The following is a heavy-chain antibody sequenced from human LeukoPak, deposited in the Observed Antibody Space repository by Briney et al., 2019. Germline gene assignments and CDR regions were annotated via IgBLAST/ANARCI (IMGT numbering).Heavy chain of an antibody. CDR3: ARGEDYYGSGSSNWFDP. CDR1: GFTFSTDS. V-gene: IGHV3-21*01. CDR2: ISGSSNYI. J-gene: IGHJ5*02. Sequence: PGGSLRLSCAASGFTFSTDSMNWFRQAPGKGLEWVSSISGSSNYIYYADSVKGRFTISRDNAKNSLYLQMNSLRAEDTAVYYCARGEDYYGSGSSNWFDPWGQGTLVTVSS. D-gene: IGHD3-10*01.